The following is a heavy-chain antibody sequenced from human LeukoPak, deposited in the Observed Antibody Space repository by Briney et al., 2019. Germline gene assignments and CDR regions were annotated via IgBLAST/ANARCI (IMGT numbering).Heavy chain of an antibody. D-gene: IGHD2-21*02. J-gene: IGHJ4*02. CDR3: ARLGVTANDY. CDR2: IYYSGST. CDR1: GGSISSSSYY. V-gene: IGHV4-39*01. Sequence: SETLSLTCTVSGGSISSSSYYWGWIRQPPGKGLEWIGSIYYSGSTYYNPSLKSRVTISVDTSKNQFSLKLSSVTAAYTAVYYCARLGVTANDYWGQGTLVTVSS.